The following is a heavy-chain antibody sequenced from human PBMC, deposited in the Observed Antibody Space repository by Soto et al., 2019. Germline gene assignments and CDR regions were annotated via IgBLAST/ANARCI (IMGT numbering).Heavy chain of an antibody. CDR2: IIPIFGTA. D-gene: IGHD6-19*01. CDR3: ARDRQQWLTPSREYYYGMDV. V-gene: IGHV1-69*01. J-gene: IGHJ6*02. Sequence: QVQLVQSGAEVKKPGSSVKVSCKASGGTFSSYAISWVRQAPGQGLEWMGGIIPIFGTANYAQKFQGRVTITADEYTSTAYMELSSLRSEDTAVYYCARDRQQWLTPSREYYYGMDVWGQGTTVTVSS. CDR1: GGTFSSYA.